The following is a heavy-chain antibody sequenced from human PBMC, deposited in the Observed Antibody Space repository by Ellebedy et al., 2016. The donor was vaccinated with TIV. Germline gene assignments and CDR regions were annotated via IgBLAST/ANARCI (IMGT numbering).Heavy chain of an antibody. CDR2: ISAYNGNT. CDR3: ARGMVRGSYWKNRFDT. V-gene: IGHV1-18*04. Sequence: ASVKVSCKASGYTFTTYYMHWVRQAPGQGLEWMGWISAYNGNTNYAQKLQGRVTMTTDTSTSTAYMELRSLRSDDAAVYHCARGMVRGSYWKNRFDTWGQGTLVTVSS. J-gene: IGHJ5*02. D-gene: IGHD3-10*01. CDR1: GYTFTTYY.